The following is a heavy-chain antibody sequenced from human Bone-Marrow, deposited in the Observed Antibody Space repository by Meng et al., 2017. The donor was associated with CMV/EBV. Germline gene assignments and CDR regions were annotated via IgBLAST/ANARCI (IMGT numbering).Heavy chain of an antibody. CDR2: ISGSGGST. Sequence: EVQLVGWGGGLVQPGGPLRLCCAASGFTFSSYAMSWVRQAPGKVLEWVSAISGSGGSTYYADSVKGRFTISRDNSKNTLYLQMNSLRAEDTAVYYCAKDLQWLVWDYWGQGTLVTVSS. CDR1: GFTFSSYA. CDR3: AKDLQWLVWDY. D-gene: IGHD6-19*01. V-gene: IGHV3-23*04. J-gene: IGHJ4*02.